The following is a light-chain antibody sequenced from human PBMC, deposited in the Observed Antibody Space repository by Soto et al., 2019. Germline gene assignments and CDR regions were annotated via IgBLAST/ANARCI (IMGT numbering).Light chain of an antibody. CDR1: RGLLHSTGKNY. CDR2: LGS. CDR3: MQALQSPRT. J-gene: IGKJ1*01. Sequence: DILMTQSPISLPVTPGEPASISCWSSRGLLHSTGKNYLDWFLQKPGQSPKLLIYLGSNRASGVPDRFSGSGSGTNFTLRISRVEAEDVGVYYCMQALQSPRTFGRATKVEIK. V-gene: IGKV2-28*01.